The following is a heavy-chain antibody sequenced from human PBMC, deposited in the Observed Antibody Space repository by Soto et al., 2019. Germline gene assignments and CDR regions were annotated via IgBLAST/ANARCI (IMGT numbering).Heavy chain of an antibody. Sequence: PGGSLRLSCAASGFTFSSYGMHWVRQAPGKGLEWVAVIWYDGSNKYYADSVKGRFTISRDNSKNTLYLQMNSLRAEDTAVYYCARDREWFGSYYYGMDVWGQGTTVTVSS. V-gene: IGHV3-33*01. J-gene: IGHJ6*02. CDR1: GFTFSSYG. D-gene: IGHD3-10*01. CDR3: ARDREWFGSYYYGMDV. CDR2: IWYDGSNK.